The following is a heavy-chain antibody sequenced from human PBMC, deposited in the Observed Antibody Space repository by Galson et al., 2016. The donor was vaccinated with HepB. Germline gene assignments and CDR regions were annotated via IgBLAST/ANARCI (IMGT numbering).Heavy chain of an antibody. D-gene: IGHD4-17*01. Sequence: SVKVSCKASGYTFTNFAISWVRQAPGQGLEWMGWISPYNGDTNYAQNLQGRVSMTTDTSTTTAYMELRSLRSDDTATYYCARTSVSGPSFFSFWDQGTLVSVSS. V-gene: IGHV1-18*01. CDR2: ISPYNGDT. J-gene: IGHJ4*02. CDR1: GYTFTNFA. CDR3: ARTSVSGPSFFSF.